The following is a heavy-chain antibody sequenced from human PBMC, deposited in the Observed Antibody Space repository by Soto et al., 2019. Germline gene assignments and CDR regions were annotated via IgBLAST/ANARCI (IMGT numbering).Heavy chain of an antibody. CDR3: ARGIILWFGELSRRGGYYYYMDD. Sequence: QVQLQQWGAGLLKPSGTLSLTCAVYGGSFSGYQWTWIRQTPGKGLEWIGEINDSGSINYNPSLKGRVTMLADTPKKQISLRLSSVTAADTAVYYCARGIILWFGELSRRGGYYYYMDDWGKGTTVIVSS. CDR2: INDSGSI. CDR1: GGSFSGYQ. V-gene: IGHV4-34*01. D-gene: IGHD3-10*01. J-gene: IGHJ6*03.